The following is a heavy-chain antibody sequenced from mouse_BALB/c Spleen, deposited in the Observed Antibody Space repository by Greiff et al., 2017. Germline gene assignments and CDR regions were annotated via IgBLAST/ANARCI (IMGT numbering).Heavy chain of an antibody. V-gene: IGHV7-3*02. CDR3: ARDSLLRPFAY. D-gene: IGHD1-2*01. J-gene: IGHJ3*01. CDR2: IRNKANGYTT. Sequence: EVQGVESGGGLVQPGGSLRLSCATSGFTFTDYYMSWVRQPPGKALEWLGFIRNKANGYTTEYSASVKGRFTISRDNSQSILYLQMNTLRAEDSATYYCARDSLLRPFAYWGQGTLVTVS. CDR1: GFTFTDYY.